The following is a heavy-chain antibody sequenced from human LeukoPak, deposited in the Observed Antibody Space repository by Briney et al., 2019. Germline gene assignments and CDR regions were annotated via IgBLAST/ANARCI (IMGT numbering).Heavy chain of an antibody. CDR1: GFTLSNYA. Sequence: GGSLRLSCAGSGFTLSNYAMSWVRQAPGKGLEWVSGIGGNGGTTYYADSVKGRFTISRDNSKNTLYMQMNSLRAEDTARYSCAKARPAAMTFDYWGQGTLVTVSS. D-gene: IGHD2-2*01. CDR3: AKARPAAMTFDY. J-gene: IGHJ4*02. CDR2: IGGNGGTT. V-gene: IGHV3-23*01.